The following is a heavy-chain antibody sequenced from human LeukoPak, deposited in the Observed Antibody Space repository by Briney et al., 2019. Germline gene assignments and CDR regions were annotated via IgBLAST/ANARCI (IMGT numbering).Heavy chain of an antibody. J-gene: IGHJ4*02. Sequence: SETLSLTCAVYGGSFSGYYWSWIRQPPGKGLEWIGEINHSGTTNYNPSLKSRVTMPVDTSKNQFSLKLTSVTAADTAVYYCARQNYGSASLRYWGQGTLVTVSS. CDR1: GGSFSGYY. V-gene: IGHV4-34*01. D-gene: IGHD3-10*01. CDR2: INHSGTT. CDR3: ARQNYGSASLRY.